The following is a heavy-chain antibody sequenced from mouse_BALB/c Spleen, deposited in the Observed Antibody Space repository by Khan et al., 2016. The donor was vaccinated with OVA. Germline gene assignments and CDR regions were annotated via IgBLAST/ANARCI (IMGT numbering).Heavy chain of an antibody. D-gene: IGHD2-14*01. J-gene: IGHJ4*01. CDR1: GYTFTSYT. CDR2: INPRSGYT. V-gene: IGHV1-4*01. CDR3: ARRTTGYAMDY. Sequence: QIQLVQSGAELARPGASVKMSCKASGYTFTSYTIHWVQQRPGQGLEWIGYINPRSGYTNYNQKFKDKATLTADKSSSTAYLQLSSLTSEDSEDYYCARRTTGYAMDYWGQGTSVTVSS.